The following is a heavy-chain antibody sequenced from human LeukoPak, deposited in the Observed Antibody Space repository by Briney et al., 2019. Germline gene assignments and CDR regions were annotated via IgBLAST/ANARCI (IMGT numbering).Heavy chain of an antibody. D-gene: IGHD3-22*01. CDR1: GFTFSSYW. CDR3: ARTILYYYDSSGYFGY. V-gene: IGHV3-21*01. J-gene: IGHJ4*02. CDR2: ISSSSSYI. Sequence: GGSLRLSCAASGFTFSSYWMHWVRQAPGKGLEWVSSISSSSSYIYYADSVKGRFTISRDNAKNSLYLQMNSLRAEDTAVYYCARTILYYYDSSGYFGYWGQGTLVTVSS.